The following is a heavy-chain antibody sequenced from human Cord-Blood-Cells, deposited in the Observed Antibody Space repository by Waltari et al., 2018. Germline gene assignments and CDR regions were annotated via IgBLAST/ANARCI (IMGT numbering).Heavy chain of an antibody. CDR1: GYTFTSYY. D-gene: IGHD3-3*01. CDR2: INPSGGST. CDR3: AICFFGVGYYFDY. V-gene: IGHV1-46*01. J-gene: IGHJ4*02. Sequence: QVQLVQSGAEVKKPGASVKVSCKASGYTFTSYYMHWVLQAPGQGLEWMGIINPSGGSTSYAQKFQGRVTMTRDTSTSTVYMELSSLRSEDTAVYYCAICFFGVGYYFDYWGQGTLVTVSS.